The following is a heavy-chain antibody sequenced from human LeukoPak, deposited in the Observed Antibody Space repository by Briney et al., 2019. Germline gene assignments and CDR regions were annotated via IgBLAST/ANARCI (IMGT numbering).Heavy chain of an antibody. D-gene: IGHD6-19*01. CDR3: ARDDQWLEL. CDR2: MSGSSGHI. V-gene: IGHV3-21*01. CDR1: GSTFSSYS. J-gene: IGHJ4*02. Sequence: GGSLRLSCAASGSTFSSYSMAWVRQAPGKGLEWVSSMSGSSGHIYYADSLEGRFTISRDNAKNSLYLQMNSLRAEDTAVYYCARDDQWLELWGQGTLVTVSS.